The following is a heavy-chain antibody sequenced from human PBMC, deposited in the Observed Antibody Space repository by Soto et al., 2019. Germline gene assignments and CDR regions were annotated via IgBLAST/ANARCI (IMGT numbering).Heavy chain of an antibody. V-gene: IGHV1-46*03. CDR2: INPNGGST. CDR3: VRATAARQRDYSYHYYLHI. J-gene: IGHJ6*03. Sequence: QVQLVQSGAEVKNPGASVKVSCKASGYTFINYYIHWVRQAPGQGLEWMGVINPNGGSTVYAQKFQGRVTLTRDTSASTVYVELSSLRSDDTAVYFCVRATAARQRDYSYHYYLHIWGKGTTVTVSS. D-gene: IGHD6-6*01. CDR1: GYTFINYY.